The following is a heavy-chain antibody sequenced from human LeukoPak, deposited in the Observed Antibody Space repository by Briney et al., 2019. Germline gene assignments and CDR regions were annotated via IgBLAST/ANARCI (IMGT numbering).Heavy chain of an antibody. CDR2: IYTSGST. CDR1: GGSISSGSYY. D-gene: IGHD6-19*01. J-gene: IGHJ3*02. V-gene: IGHV4-61*02. CDR3: ASTSRWLGAFDI. Sequence: SETLSLTCTVSGGSISSGSYYWSWIRQPAGKGLEWIGRIYTSGSTNYNPSLKSRVTISVDTSKNQFSLKLSSVTAADTAVYYCASTSRWLGAFDIWGQGTMVTVSS.